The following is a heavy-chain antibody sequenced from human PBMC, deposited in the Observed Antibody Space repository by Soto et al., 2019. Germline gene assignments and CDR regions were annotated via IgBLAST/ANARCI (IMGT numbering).Heavy chain of an antibody. CDR1: VGTFSSYA. CDR2: IIPIFGTA. Sequence: GXSVKVSCEASVGTFSSYAIRWVRQAPGQGLEWMGGIIPIFGTANYAQKFQGRVTITADKSTSTAYMELSSLRSEDTAVYYCAGGYCSGGSCYSYYFDYWGQGPLVTVSS. CDR3: AGGYCSGGSCYSYYFDY. V-gene: IGHV1-69*06. D-gene: IGHD2-15*01. J-gene: IGHJ4*02.